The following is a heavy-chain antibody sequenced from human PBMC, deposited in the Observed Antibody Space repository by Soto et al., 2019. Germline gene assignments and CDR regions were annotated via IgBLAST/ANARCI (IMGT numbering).Heavy chain of an antibody. CDR1: GGSISGGVHS. D-gene: IGHD2-2*01. V-gene: IGHV4-30-4*01. CDR3: ASLIMPLTNHWYFDL. CDR2: IFDSGST. Sequence: SETLSLTCTVSGGSISGGVHSWSWVRQPPGKGLEWIGHIFDSGSTYYNPSLKSRLTISVDTSKNQFSLRLSSVTAADTAVYCCASLIMPLTNHWYFDLWGRGTLVPVSS. J-gene: IGHJ2*01.